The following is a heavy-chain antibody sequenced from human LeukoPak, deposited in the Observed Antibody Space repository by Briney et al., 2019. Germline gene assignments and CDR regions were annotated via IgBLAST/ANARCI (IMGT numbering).Heavy chain of an antibody. V-gene: IGHV1-46*01. CDR1: GYTFTSYY. Sequence: GASVKVSCKASGYTFTSYYMHWVRQAPGQGLEWMGIINPSGGSTSYAQKFQSRVTMTRDTSTSTVYMELSSLRSEDTAVYYCARTDCSSTSCYGWFDPWGQGTLVTVSS. J-gene: IGHJ5*02. D-gene: IGHD2-2*01. CDR2: INPSGGST. CDR3: ARTDCSSTSCYGWFDP.